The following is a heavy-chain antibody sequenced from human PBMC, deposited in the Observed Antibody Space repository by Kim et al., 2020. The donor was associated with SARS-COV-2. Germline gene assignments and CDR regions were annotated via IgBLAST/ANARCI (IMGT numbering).Heavy chain of an antibody. J-gene: IGHJ6*02. CDR3: TREETSIATYGMNV. D-gene: IGHD1-26*01. Sequence: GGSLRLSCSASGFTFSIYWMDWVRQAPRNVLGWVPRINGEGRITRYADSVKGRFTISRDNAKNTLYLQMNSLRAEDTAVYYCTREETSIATYGMNVWGQGTTVTVSS. CDR2: INGEGRIT. V-gene: IGHV3-74*01. CDR1: GFTFSIYW.